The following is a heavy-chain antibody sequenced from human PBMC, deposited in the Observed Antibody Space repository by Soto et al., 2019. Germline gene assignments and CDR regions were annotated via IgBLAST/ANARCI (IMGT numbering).Heavy chain of an antibody. CDR3: ANGGMSINHGYEF. CDR2: IYWDDDK. J-gene: IGHJ4*02. CDR1: GFSVTGSGVA. D-gene: IGHD2-15*01. V-gene: IGHV2-5*02. Sequence: QITLKESGPALVKPTQTLTLTCSCSGFSVTGSGVAVGWIRQPPGKALEWLALIYWDDDKRYSPSLKSRLTISRDTSKNQVVLTRTNMGPVDPGTYSGANGGMSINHGYEFWGQETLVTVPS.